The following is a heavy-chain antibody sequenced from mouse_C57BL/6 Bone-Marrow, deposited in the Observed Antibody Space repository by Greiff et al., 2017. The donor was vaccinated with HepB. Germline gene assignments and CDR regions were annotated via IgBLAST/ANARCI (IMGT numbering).Heavy chain of an antibody. CDR1: GYTFTSYW. V-gene: IGHV1-52*01. J-gene: IGHJ3*01. CDR2: IDPSDSEP. CDR3: ARGSYYYGSSSFAY. Sequence: QVQLQQPGAELVRPGSSVKLSCKASGYTFTSYWMHWVKQRPIQGLEWIGNIDPSDSEPHYNQKFKDKATLTVDKSSSTAYMQLSSLTSEDSAVYYCARGSYYYGSSSFAYWGQGTLVTVSA. D-gene: IGHD1-1*01.